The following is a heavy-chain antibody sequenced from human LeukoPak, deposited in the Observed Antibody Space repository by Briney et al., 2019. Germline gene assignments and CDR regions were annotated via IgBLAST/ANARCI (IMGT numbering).Heavy chain of an antibody. D-gene: IGHD3-22*01. CDR3: ARDINLGLDSRGYYCEY. CDR2: INPNSGGT. V-gene: IGHV1-2*02. Sequence: ASVKVSCKASGYTFTGYYMHWVRQAPGQGLEWMGWINPNSGGTNYAQKFQGRVTMTRDTSISTAYMELSRLKSDDTAVYYCARDINLGLDSRGYYCEYWGQGTLVTVSS. J-gene: IGHJ4*02. CDR1: GYTFTGYY.